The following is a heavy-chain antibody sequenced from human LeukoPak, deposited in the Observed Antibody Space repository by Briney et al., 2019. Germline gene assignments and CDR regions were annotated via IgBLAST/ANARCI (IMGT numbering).Heavy chain of an antibody. V-gene: IGHV4-34*01. CDR3: ASCSGSYVFGMDV. D-gene: IGHD3-10*02. J-gene: IGHJ6*02. CDR1: GGSFSGYY. Sequence: SETLSLTCAVYGGSFSGYYWSWIRQPPGKGLEWIGEINHSGSTNHNPSLKSRVTISVDTSKNQFSLKLSSVTAADTAVYYCASCSGSYVFGMDVWGQGTTVTVSS. CDR2: INHSGST.